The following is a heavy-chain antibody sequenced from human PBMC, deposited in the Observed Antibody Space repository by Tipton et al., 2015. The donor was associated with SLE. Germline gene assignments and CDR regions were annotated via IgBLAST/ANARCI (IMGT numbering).Heavy chain of an antibody. CDR3: ARGPMTLMVVVTLDY. CDR2: IKQDGSET. CDR1: GFTFSSCW. D-gene: IGHD3-22*01. J-gene: IGHJ4*02. V-gene: IGHV3-7*01. Sequence: SLRLSCAASGFTFSSCWMTWVRQAPGKGLEWVANIKQDGSETYYVDSVKGRFTISRDNAKNSLFLQMNSLRAEDTATYFCARGPMTLMVVVTLDYCGQGTLVTVSS.